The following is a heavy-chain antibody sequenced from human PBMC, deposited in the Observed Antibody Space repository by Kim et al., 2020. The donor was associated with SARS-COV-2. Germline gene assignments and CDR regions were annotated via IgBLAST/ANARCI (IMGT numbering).Heavy chain of an antibody. CDR3: AKVLYYDSSGYYSPFDY. V-gene: IGHV3-43*02. Sequence: GGSLRLSCAASGFTFDDYAMHWVRQAPGKGLEWVSLISGDGGSTYYADSVKGRFTISRDNSKNSLYLQMNSLRTEDTALYYCAKVLYYDSSGYYSPFDYWGQGTLVTVSS. J-gene: IGHJ4*02. D-gene: IGHD3-22*01. CDR2: ISGDGGST. CDR1: GFTFDDYA.